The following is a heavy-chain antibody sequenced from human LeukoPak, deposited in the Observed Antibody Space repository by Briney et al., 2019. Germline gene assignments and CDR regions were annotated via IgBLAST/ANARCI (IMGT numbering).Heavy chain of an antibody. J-gene: IGHJ4*02. Sequence: GESLKISCQGAGYTFTGYCIGWGRQMPGKGGEGVVIIHPGDSDTRYNPYLHGQLTLSDDKHLNPAYLQWRSLKASDTDNYYGASHFTHCGGPRYPFWDYWGQGTLVTVSS. D-gene: IGHD2-21*01. CDR3: ASHFTHCGGPRYPFWDY. CDR1: GYTFTGYC. V-gene: IGHV5-51*01. CDR2: IHPGDSDT.